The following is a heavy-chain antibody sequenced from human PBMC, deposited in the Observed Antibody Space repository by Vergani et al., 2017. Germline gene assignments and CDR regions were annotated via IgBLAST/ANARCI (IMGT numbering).Heavy chain of an antibody. CDR2: IYSGGST. V-gene: IGHV3-53*01. J-gene: IGHJ4*02. CDR1: GFTVSSNY. CDR3: ARVLIEMATIGPYFDY. D-gene: IGHD5-24*01. Sequence: VQLVESGGGLIQPGGSLRLSCAASGFTVSSNYMSWVRQAPGKGLEWVSVIYSGGSTYYADSVKGGFTISRDNSKNTLYLQMNSLRAEDTAVYYCARVLIEMATIGPYFDYWGQGTLVTVSS.